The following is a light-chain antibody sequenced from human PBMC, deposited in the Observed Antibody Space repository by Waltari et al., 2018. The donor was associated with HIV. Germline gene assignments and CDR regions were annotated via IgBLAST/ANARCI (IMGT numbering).Light chain of an antibody. CDR2: YDS. Sequence: SYVLTQPPSVSVAPGKTARITCGGDNIEGKSVHWYHQKPGQAPVVVMSYDSVRPSGFPERFSGSNSGNTATLTISRVEAGDEADYYCQVWDSGSDHRVFGGGTKLTVL. CDR1: NIEGKS. CDR3: QVWDSGSDHRV. V-gene: IGLV3-21*04. J-gene: IGLJ3*02.